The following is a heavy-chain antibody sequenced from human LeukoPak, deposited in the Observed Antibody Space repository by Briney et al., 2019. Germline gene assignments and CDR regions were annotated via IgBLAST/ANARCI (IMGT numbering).Heavy chain of an antibody. V-gene: IGHV4-31*03. J-gene: IGHJ4*02. CDR2: IYYSGST. D-gene: IGHD1-1*01. Sequence: SQTLSLTCTVSGGSISSGGYYWSWIRQHPGKGLEWNGYIYYSGSTYYNPSLKSRVTISVDTSKNQFSLKLSSVTAADTAVYYCARAATGNFDYWGQGTLVTVSS. CDR1: GGSISSGGYY. CDR3: ARAATGNFDY.